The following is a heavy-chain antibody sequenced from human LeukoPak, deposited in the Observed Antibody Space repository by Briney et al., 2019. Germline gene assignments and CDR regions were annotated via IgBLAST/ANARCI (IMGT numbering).Heavy chain of an antibody. D-gene: IGHD3-10*01. CDR1: GFIFNSHW. CDR3: VRDVRGVGEDYYYMDV. V-gene: IGHV3-74*01. J-gene: IGHJ6*03. CDR2: INRDGRST. Sequence: RGSLRLSCVASGFIFNSHWMHWVRQDPGKGLVWVSRINRDGRSTTYADSVKGRFTVSRDNAKSTLYLQMNSLRAEDTAVYYCVRDVRGVGEDYYYMDVWGKGTTVTVSS.